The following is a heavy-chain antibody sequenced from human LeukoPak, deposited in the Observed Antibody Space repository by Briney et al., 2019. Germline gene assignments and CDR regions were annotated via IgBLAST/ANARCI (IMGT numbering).Heavy chain of an antibody. CDR3: ARGYGDYTAGMDV. D-gene: IGHD4-17*01. J-gene: IGHJ6*02. CDR2: IYGGRNNT. CDR1: GFTVSNNY. V-gene: IGHV3-53*01. Sequence: GGSLRLSCEVSGFTVSNNYMSWVRQAPGEGLEWVSVIYGGRNNTHYADSVKGRFTISRDNVKNSLYLQMNSLRAEDTAVYYCARGYGDYTAGMDVWGQGTTVTVSS.